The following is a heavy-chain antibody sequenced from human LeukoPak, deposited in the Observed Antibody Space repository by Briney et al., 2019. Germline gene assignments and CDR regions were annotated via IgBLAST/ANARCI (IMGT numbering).Heavy chain of an antibody. CDR2: IYPGDSET. D-gene: IGHD6-19*01. J-gene: IGHJ3*02. CDR3: ARRYSSVWSDAFDI. Sequence: GESLKISCKGSGYSFPTYWIGWVRQMPGKGLEWMGIIYPGDSETRYSPSFQGQVTVSADKSISAAYLQWSSLKASDTAMYYCARRYSSVWSDAFDIWGQGIMVTVSS. V-gene: IGHV5-51*01. CDR1: GYSFPTYW.